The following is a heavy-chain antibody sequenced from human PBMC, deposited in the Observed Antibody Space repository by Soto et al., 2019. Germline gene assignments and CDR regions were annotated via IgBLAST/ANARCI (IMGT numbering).Heavy chain of an antibody. CDR2: IVVGSGNT. CDR3: ATHREGATYYFDY. Sequence: QMQLVPSGPEVKKPGPSVEVSCKASTFPFTSSAVHWLRQARGQRLAWIGWIVVGSGNTKYAQNFQERVTITRDMSSGTAYLELSSLRSEDTAVYYCATHREGATYYFDYWGQGTLLTVSS. CDR1: TFPFTSSA. J-gene: IGHJ4*02. D-gene: IGHD1-26*01. V-gene: IGHV1-58*01.